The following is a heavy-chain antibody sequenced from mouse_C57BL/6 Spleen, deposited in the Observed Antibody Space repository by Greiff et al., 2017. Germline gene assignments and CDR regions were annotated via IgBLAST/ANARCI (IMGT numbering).Heavy chain of an antibody. CDR2: IYPSDSET. Sequence: QVQLQQPGAELVRPGSSVKLSCKASGYTFTSYWMDWVKQRPGQGLEWIGNIYPSDSETHYNQKFKDKATLTVDKSSSTAYMQLSSLTSEDSAVYYCAREGHSNYAMDYWGQGTSATVSS. D-gene: IGHD2-5*01. CDR1: GYTFTSYW. V-gene: IGHV1-61*01. CDR3: AREGHSNYAMDY. J-gene: IGHJ4*01.